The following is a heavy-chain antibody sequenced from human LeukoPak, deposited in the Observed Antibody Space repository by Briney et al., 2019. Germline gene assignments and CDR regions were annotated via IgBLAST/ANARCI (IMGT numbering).Heavy chain of an antibody. CDR2: IYHSGST. CDR1: GGSISSGGYY. CDR3: ARGRATNPFDY. Sequence: SETLSLTCTVSGGSISSGGYYWSWIRQPPGKGLEWIGYIYHSGSTYYNPSLKSRVTISADTSKNQFSLKLSSVTAADTAVYYCARGRATNPFDYWGQGTLVTVSS. V-gene: IGHV4-30-2*05. D-gene: IGHD5-12*01. J-gene: IGHJ4*02.